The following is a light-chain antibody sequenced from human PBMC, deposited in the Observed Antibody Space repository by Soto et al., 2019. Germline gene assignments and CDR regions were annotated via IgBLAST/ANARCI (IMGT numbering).Light chain of an antibody. CDR2: WAS. V-gene: IGKV4-1*01. Sequence: DIVMTQSPDSLAVSLGERAIINCKSSQSVLDRSNNKNYLTWYQQKPGQPPKPLIYWASTREFGVPDRFSGSGSGTDFPLTISSLQAEDVALYYCQQYYAIPRTFGQGTKVEIK. J-gene: IGKJ1*01. CDR3: QQYYAIPRT. CDR1: QSVLDRSNNKNY.